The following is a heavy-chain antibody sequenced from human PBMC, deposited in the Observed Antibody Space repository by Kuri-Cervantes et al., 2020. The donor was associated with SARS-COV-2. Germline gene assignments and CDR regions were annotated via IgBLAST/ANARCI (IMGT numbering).Heavy chain of an antibody. D-gene: IGHD3-10*01. CDR2: ISGSGGST. CDR3: ANPITMVRGVIMGLDY. Sequence: GGSLRLSCAASAFPFSTYSMHWVRQAPGKGPEWVSAISGSGGSTYYADSVKGRFTISRDNSKNTLYLQMNSLRAEDTAVYYCANPITMVRGVIMGLDYWGQGTLVTVSS. CDR1: AFPFSTYS. V-gene: IGHV3-23*01. J-gene: IGHJ4*02.